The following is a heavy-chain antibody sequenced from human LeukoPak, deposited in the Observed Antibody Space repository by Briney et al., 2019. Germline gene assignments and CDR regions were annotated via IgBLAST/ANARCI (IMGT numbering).Heavy chain of an antibody. CDR3: ARGGSYCSSTSCYSEYFQH. Sequence: GASVKVSCKASGGTFSSYAISWVRQAPGQGLEWMGIINPSGGSTSYAQKFQGRVTMTRDTSTSTVYMELSSLRSEDTAVYYCARGGSYCSSTSCYSEYFQHWGQGTLVTVSS. CDR1: GGTFSSYA. D-gene: IGHD2-2*02. J-gene: IGHJ1*01. V-gene: IGHV1-46*01. CDR2: INPSGGST.